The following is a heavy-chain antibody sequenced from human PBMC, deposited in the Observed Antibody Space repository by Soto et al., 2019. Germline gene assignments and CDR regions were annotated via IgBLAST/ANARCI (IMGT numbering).Heavy chain of an antibody. V-gene: IGHV4-59*08. CDR1: GGSISSYY. CDR3: ARLIVVVPAAMFWYFDY. J-gene: IGHJ4*02. Sequence: SETLSLTCTVSGGSISSYYWSWIRQPPGKGLEWIGYIYYSGSTNYNPSLKSRVTISVDTSKNQFSLKLSSVTAADKAVDYCARLIVVVPAAMFWYFDYWGQGTLVTVSS. D-gene: IGHD2-2*01. CDR2: IYYSGST.